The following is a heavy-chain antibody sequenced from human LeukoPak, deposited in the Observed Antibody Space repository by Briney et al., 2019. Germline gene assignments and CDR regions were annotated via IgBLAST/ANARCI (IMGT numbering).Heavy chain of an antibody. V-gene: IGHV4-34*01. CDR2: INHSGST. J-gene: IGHJ6*04. Sequence: SETLSLTCAVYGGSFSGYYWSWIRQPPGKGLEWIGEINHSGSTNYNPSLKSRVTISVDTSKNQFSLKLSSVTAADTAVYYCARAKKKTSLRLYGIDVWGKGTTVTVSS. CDR3: ARAKKKTSLRLYGIDV. CDR1: GGSFSGYY.